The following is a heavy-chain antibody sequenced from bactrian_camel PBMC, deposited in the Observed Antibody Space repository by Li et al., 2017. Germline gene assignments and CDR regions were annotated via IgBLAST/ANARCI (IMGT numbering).Heavy chain of an antibody. CDR1: ADAIAGSC. CDR2: IVGTKIT. Sequence: HVQLVESGGASVQAGESLTLACEASADAIAGSCMGWFRQAPGKEREEVANIVGTKITSYTDSVKGRFTISKDNAKNSVYLQMNSLKLEDTAMYYCAADFGPYCSGSYLARRANFEGQGTQVTVS. J-gene: IGHJ4*01. V-gene: IGHV3S53*01. D-gene: IGHD2*01.